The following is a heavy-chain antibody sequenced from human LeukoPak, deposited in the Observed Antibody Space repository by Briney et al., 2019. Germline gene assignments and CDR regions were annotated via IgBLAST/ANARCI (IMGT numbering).Heavy chain of an antibody. D-gene: IGHD1-7*01. CDR1: GFSLSAPQVA. CDR2: TYWADYK. J-gene: IGHJ5*02. CDR3: AHKPAQKNYFDP. Sequence: SGPTPVNPTQTLTLTSTFSGFSLSAPQVAVGCIRQPPGKALEFLAITYWADYKRFSSSLRSRLTITSDASKNQVVLTVANLDPVDTATYCCAHKPAQKNYFDPWGQGTLVTVSS. V-gene: IGHV2-5*02.